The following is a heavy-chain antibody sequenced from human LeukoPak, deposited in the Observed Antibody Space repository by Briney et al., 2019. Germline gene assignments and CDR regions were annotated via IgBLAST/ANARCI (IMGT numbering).Heavy chain of an antibody. CDR1: GFTFSTYS. CDR2: ISGSGGST. CDR3: ARDHHRRLYDSQARDTFDI. J-gene: IGHJ3*02. V-gene: IGHV3-23*01. D-gene: IGHD3-22*01. Sequence: GGSLRLSRAASGFTFSTYSMTWVRQAPGKGLEWVSAISGSGGSTYYADSVKGRFTISRDNSKNTLYLQMNSLRAEDTAVYYCARDHHRRLYDSQARDTFDIWGQGTMVTVSS.